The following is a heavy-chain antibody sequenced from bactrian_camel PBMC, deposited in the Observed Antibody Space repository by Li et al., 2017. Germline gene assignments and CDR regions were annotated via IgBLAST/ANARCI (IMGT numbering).Heavy chain of an antibody. Sequence: HVQLVESGGGLVQPGGSLRLSCAASGFTFSNYYMTWVRQGPGKGLEWVSMINKDGTNTDYADSVKGRFTISRDNAKNLVYLQMNNLKSEDTALYYCAAPTLGWTLGYHYWGQGTQVTVS. J-gene: IGHJ4*01. CDR1: GFTFSNYY. D-gene: IGHD5*01. CDR3: AAPTLGWTLGYHY. V-gene: IGHV3-2*01. CDR2: INKDGTNT.